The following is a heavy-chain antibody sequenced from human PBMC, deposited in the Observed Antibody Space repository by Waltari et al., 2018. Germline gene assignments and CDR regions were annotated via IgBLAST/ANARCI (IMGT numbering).Heavy chain of an antibody. D-gene: IGHD6-13*01. CDR2: NIPMFETA. CDR3: ARGGLYGQQLLESAFEI. Sequence: QVQLVQSGVEVKKPGSSVKVSCKASGGSFSTYAITWVRQAPGQGLEWMGGNIPMFETANNAKKCQERVTITTDGSMTTAYMELSSLTSEDTAVYYCARGGLYGQQLLESAFEIWGQGTKVTVAS. CDR1: GGSFSTYA. J-gene: IGHJ3*02. V-gene: IGHV1-69*05.